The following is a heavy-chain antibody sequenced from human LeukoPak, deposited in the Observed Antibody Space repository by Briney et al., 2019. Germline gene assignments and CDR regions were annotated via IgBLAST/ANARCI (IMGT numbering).Heavy chain of an antibody. J-gene: IGHJ5*02. CDR3: ARLEQGYCSSTSCFP. CDR1: GGTFSSYA. CDR2: IIPILGIA. V-gene: IGHV1-69*04. D-gene: IGHD2-2*01. Sequence: SVKVSCKASGGTFSSYAISWVRQAPGQGLEWMGRIIPILGIANYAQKFQGRVTITADKSTSTAYMELSSLRSEDTAVCYCARLEQGYCSSTSCFPWGQGTLVTVSS.